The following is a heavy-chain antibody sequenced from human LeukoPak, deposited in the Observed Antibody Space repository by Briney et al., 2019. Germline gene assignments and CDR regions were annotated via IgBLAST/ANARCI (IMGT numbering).Heavy chain of an antibody. D-gene: IGHD4-23*01. Sequence: GGSLRLSCAASGFTFSSYAMSWVRQAPGKGLEWVSDISGSGGSTYYADSVKGRFTISRDNSKNTLYLQMNSLRAEDTAVYYCARDRWLSESHIFDYWGQGTLVTVSS. CDR3: ARDRWLSESHIFDY. CDR1: GFTFSSYA. V-gene: IGHV3-23*01. J-gene: IGHJ4*02. CDR2: ISGSGGST.